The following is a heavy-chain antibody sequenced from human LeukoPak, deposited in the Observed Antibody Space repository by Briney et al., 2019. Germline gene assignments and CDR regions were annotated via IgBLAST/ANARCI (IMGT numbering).Heavy chain of an antibody. Sequence: SGTLSLTCAVSGGSISSSNWWSWVRQPPGKGLEWIGEIYHSGSTNYNPSLKSRVTISVDKSKNQFSLKLSSVTAADTAVYYCARDRGSHGFVFDYWGQGTLVTVSS. J-gene: IGHJ4*02. V-gene: IGHV4-4*02. CDR2: IYHSGST. CDR3: ARDRGSHGFVFDY. D-gene: IGHD1-26*01. CDR1: GGSISSSNW.